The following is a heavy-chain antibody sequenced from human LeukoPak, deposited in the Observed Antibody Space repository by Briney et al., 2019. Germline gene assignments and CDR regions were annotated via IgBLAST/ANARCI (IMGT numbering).Heavy chain of an antibody. J-gene: IGHJ3*02. CDR2: INHSGST. D-gene: IGHD4-23*01. CDR3: ARDDYGGNRRGAFDI. V-gene: IGHV4-34*01. CDR1: GGSFSGYY. Sequence: PSETLSLTCAVYGGSFSGYYWSWIRQPPGKGLEWIGEINHSGSTNYNPSLKSRVTISVDTSKNQFSLKLSSVTAADTAVYYCARDDYGGNRRGAFDIWGQGTMVTVSS.